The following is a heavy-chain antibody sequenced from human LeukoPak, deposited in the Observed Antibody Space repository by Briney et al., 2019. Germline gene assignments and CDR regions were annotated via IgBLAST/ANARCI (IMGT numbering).Heavy chain of an antibody. CDR3: ARETAHYYDTSRGWFDP. CDR1: GASLNSNSYY. V-gene: IGHV4-39*07. Sequence: VKPSETLSLTCTVSGASLNSNSYYWGWIRQPPGKGLEWIGSINYSGNTYYNPSLKSRVTISVDTSKNQFSLKLSSVTAADTAVYYCARETAHYYDTSRGWFDPWGQGTLVTVSS. D-gene: IGHD3-22*01. CDR2: INYSGNT. J-gene: IGHJ5*02.